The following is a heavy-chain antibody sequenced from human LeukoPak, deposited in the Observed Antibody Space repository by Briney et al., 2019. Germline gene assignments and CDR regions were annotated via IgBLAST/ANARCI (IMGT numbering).Heavy chain of an antibody. CDR1: GFTFSSYW. V-gene: IGHV3-7*01. D-gene: IGHD5-24*01. CDR2: IKQDGSEK. J-gene: IGHJ4*02. Sequence: GGSLRLSCAASGFTFSSYWMSWVRQAPGKGLEWLANIKQDGSEKYYADSVKGRFTISRDNAKNSLYLQMNSLRAEDTAVYYCSRAGRDCYNLDHWGQGTLVNGSS. CDR3: SRAGRDCYNLDH.